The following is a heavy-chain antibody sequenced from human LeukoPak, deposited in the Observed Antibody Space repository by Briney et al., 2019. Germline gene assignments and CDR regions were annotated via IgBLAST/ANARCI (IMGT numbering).Heavy chain of an antibody. V-gene: IGHV3-48*01. D-gene: IGHD5-18*01. Sequence: GGSLTLFCAASGFHFSSYSMHWLRQAPGRGRAWVSYISSSSSTIYYADSVKGRFTIFRDNAKNSLYLQMNSLRAEDTAVYYCARDVGGAGYSYGKAPLYFGYWGQGTLVTVSS. CDR2: ISSSSSTI. CDR1: GFHFSSYS. CDR3: ARDVGGAGYSYGKAPLYFGY. J-gene: IGHJ4*02.